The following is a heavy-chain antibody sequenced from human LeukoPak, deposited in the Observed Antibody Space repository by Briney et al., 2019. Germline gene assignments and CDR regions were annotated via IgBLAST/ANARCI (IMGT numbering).Heavy chain of an antibody. CDR3: ARADDYGDYFDY. CDR2: ISSSGSTT. D-gene: IGHD4-17*01. V-gene: IGHV3-11*01. CDR1: GFTFSDYY. Sequence: GGSLRLSCAASGFTFSDYYMSWIRQAPGKGLEWVSYISSSGSTTYYADSVKGRFTISRHNSKNTLYLQMNSLRAEDTAVYYCARADDYGDYFDYWGQGTLVTVSS. J-gene: IGHJ4*02.